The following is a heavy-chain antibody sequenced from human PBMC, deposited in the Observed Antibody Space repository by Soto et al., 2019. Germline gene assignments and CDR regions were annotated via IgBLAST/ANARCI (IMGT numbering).Heavy chain of an antibody. CDR1: GFTFNHYA. CDR2: VSGRGGST. CDR3: AKDSTVTTSLYFYYYGFDV. Sequence: VQLLESGGGLVQRGGSLRLACTASGFTFNHYAMSWVRQAPGKGLEWVSAVSGRGGSTKYADSVKGRFIISRDNSNSTLYLQMDSLRGEDTAVYYCAKDSTVTTSLYFYYYGFDVSGQGTTVIVSS. V-gene: IGHV3-23*01. D-gene: IGHD4-17*01. J-gene: IGHJ6*01.